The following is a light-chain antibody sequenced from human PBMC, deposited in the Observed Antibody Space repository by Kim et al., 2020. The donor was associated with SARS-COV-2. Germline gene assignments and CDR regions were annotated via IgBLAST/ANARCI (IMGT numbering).Light chain of an antibody. J-gene: IGLJ2*01. V-gene: IGLV6-57*03. CDR2: DNN. Sequence: KTVPMPWTRRRGSIADNYVQWYPQRPGSAPSTVIYDNNQRPSGVPDRFSGSIDSSSNSASLTISGLKTEDEADYYCQSYNDNYVIFGGGTQLTVL. CDR1: RGSIADNY. CDR3: QSYNDNYVI.